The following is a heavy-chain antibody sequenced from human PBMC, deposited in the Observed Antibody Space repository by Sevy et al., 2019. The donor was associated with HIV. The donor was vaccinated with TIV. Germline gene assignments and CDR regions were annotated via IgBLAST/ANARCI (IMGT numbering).Heavy chain of an antibody. V-gene: IGHV3-23*01. CDR1: GFTFSSYG. Sequence: GGSLRLSCAASGFTFSSYGMSWVRQAPGKGLEWVSAISRSGGRTYYADSVKGRFTISRDNSKNTLYLQMNGLRAEDTAVDYGAKEGLRPYDSSSYYAGPDAFHIWGQGTMVTVSS. J-gene: IGHJ3*02. D-gene: IGHD3-22*01. CDR2: ISRSGGRT. CDR3: AKEGLRPYDSSSYYAGPDAFHI.